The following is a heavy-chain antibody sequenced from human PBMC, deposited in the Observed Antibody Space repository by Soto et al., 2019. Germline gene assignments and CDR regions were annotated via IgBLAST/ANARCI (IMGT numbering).Heavy chain of an antibody. D-gene: IGHD4-17*01. Sequence: ASVKVSCKASGYTFTGYYMHWVRQAPGQGLEWMGLINPNGGSTSYAQKFQGRVTMTRDTSTSTVYMELSSLRSEDTAVYYCARDDYGGNSYDYWGQGTLVTVSS. CDR3: ARDDYGGNSYDY. CDR2: INPNGGST. CDR1: GYTFTGYY. J-gene: IGHJ4*02. V-gene: IGHV1-46*03.